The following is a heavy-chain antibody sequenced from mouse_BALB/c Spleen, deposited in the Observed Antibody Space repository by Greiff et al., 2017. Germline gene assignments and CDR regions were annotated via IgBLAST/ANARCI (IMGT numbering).Heavy chain of an antibody. V-gene: IGHV14-3*02. CDR2: IDPANGNT. J-gene: IGHJ4*01. D-gene: IGHD4-1*01. CDR3: ARENWDGAMDY. Sequence: ELQVVESGAELVKPGASVKLSCTASGFNIKDTYMHWVKQRPEQGLEWIGRIDPANGNTKYDPKFQGKATITADTSSNTAYLQLSSLTSEDTAVYYCARENWDGAMDYWGQGTSVTVSS. CDR1: GFNIKDTY.